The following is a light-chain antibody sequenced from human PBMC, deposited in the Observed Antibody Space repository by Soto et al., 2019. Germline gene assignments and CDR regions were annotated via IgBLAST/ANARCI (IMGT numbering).Light chain of an antibody. V-gene: IGKV1-5*03. CDR2: KAS. CDR1: QSISSW. CDR3: QQYNSYSYT. Sequence: DIQMTQSPSTLSASVGDIVTITCRVSQSISSWLAWYQQKPGKAPKLLIYKASSLESGVPSRFSGSGSGTEFTLTICSLQPDDFATYYCQQYNSYSYTFGQGTRLEIK. J-gene: IGKJ5*01.